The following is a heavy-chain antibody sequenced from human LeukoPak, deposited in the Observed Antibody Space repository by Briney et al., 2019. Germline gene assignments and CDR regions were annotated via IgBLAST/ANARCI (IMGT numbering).Heavy chain of an antibody. CDR2: MHRSGST. V-gene: IGHV4-4*02. Sequence: SETLSLTCTVSLDSTTSNFWSSVRQPPGKGLEWIGEMHRSGSTNYNPSLQRRVTISIDRPKNQIALELSSVTAADTAVYYCAREIIGGFSPGAYWGQGTLVTVSS. CDR1: LDSTTSNF. CDR3: AREIIGGFSPGAY. J-gene: IGHJ4*02. D-gene: IGHD3-16*02.